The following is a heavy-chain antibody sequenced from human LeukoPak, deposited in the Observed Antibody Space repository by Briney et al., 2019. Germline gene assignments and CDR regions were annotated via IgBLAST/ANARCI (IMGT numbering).Heavy chain of an antibody. J-gene: IGHJ4*02. V-gene: IGHV4-39*01. Sequence: SETLSLTCTVSGGSISSSSYYWGWIRQPPGKGLEWIGSIYYSGSTYYNPSLKSRVTISVDTSKNQFSLKLSSVTAADTAVYYCARHFSLGFFEWSEYYFDYWGQGTLVTVSS. CDR1: GGSISSSSYY. CDR2: IYYSGST. CDR3: ARHFSLGFFEWSEYYFDY. D-gene: IGHD3-3*01.